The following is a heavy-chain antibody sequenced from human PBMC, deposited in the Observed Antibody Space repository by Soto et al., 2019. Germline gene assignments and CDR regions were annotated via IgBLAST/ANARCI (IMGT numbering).Heavy chain of an antibody. J-gene: IGHJ5*02. D-gene: IGHD1-26*01. CDR1: GFIFENFG. CDR3: AKNQGVELVPLATVDWFDP. V-gene: IGHV3-23*01. Sequence: GGSLRLSCAASGFIFENFGMSWVRQAPGKGLEWISSISGRGFKKYYADSVKGRFTISRDNSKSTVYLELNNLSAEDTAVYHCAKNQGVELVPLATVDWFDPWGQGSVVTVSS. CDR2: ISGRGFKK.